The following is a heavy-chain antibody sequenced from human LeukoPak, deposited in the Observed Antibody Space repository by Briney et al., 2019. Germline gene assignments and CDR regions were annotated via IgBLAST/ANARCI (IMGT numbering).Heavy chain of an antibody. CDR1: GYTFTNLD. CDR3: VRTPPNWGADF. V-gene: IGHV1-8*01. CDR2: MSPNSGNT. J-gene: IGHJ4*02. Sequence: ASVKVSCKPSGYTFTNLDINWMRQATGQGLEWMGWMSPNSGNTGYAQKFQGRVTMTRDTSTGTAYLELSSLRSEDSAVYYCVRTPPNWGADFWGQGTLVTVSS. D-gene: IGHD7-27*01.